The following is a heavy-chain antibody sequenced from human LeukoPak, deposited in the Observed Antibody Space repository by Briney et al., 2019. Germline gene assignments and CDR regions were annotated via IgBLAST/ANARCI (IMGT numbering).Heavy chain of an antibody. CDR1: GGTFSSYA. D-gene: IGHD6-25*01. J-gene: IGHJ3*02. Sequence: SVKVSCKASGGTFSSYAISWVRQAPGQGLEWMGGIIPIFGTANYAQKFQGRVTITTDESTRTAYMELSSLRSEDTAVYYCARVAADAFDIWGQGTMVTVSS. V-gene: IGHV1-69*05. CDR3: ARVAADAFDI. CDR2: IIPIFGTA.